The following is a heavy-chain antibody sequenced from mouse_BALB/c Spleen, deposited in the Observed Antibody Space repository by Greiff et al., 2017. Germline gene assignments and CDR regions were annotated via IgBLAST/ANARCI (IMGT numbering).Heavy chain of an antibody. Sequence: VKLMESGPGLVAPSQSLSITCTVSGFSLSRYSVHWVRQPPGKGLEWLGMIWGGGSTDYNSALKSRLSISKDNSKSQVFLKMNSLQTDDTAMYYGARSYRYDDGYAMDYWGQGTSVTVSS. CDR2: IWGGGST. D-gene: IGHD2-14*01. J-gene: IGHJ4*01. CDR3: ARSYRYDDGYAMDY. CDR1: GFSLSRYS. V-gene: IGHV2-6-4*01.